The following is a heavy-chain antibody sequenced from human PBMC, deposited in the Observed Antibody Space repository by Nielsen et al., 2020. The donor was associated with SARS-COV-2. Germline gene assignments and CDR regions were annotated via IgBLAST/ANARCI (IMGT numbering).Heavy chain of an antibody. Sequence: SETLSLTCSVSGEFITSYYWTWIRQPPGKGLEWIGYIYESGNTDYNPSLKSRVTISIDPSMNQFSLKLRAVTAADTAVYYCARGLGHYDAFDIWGQGTMVTVSS. CDR1: GEFITSYY. V-gene: IGHV4-59*12. J-gene: IGHJ3*02. D-gene: IGHD1-26*01. CDR2: IYESGNT. CDR3: ARGLGHYDAFDI.